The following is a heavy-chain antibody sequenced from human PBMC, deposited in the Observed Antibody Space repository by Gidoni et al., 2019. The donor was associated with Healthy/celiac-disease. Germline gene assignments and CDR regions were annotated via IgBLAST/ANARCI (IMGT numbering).Heavy chain of an antibody. Sequence: EVQLLESGGGLVQPGGSLRLSCAASGFTFRSYAMSWVRQAPGKGLEWVSAISGSGGSTYYADSVKGRFTISRDNSKNTLYLQMNSLRAEDTAVYYCAKDYDFWSGYYPEDWGQGTLVTVSS. CDR3: AKDYDFWSGYYPED. CDR1: GFTFRSYA. J-gene: IGHJ4*02. V-gene: IGHV3-23*01. D-gene: IGHD3-3*01. CDR2: ISGSGGST.